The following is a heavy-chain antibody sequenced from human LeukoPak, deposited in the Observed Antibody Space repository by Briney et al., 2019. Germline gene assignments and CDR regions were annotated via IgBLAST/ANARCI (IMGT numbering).Heavy chain of an antibody. CDR3: ARVGVDSSGYATPDYYYYYMDV. D-gene: IGHD3-22*01. Sequence: ASVKVSCKASGYTFTSYAISWVRQAPGQGLEWMGRIIPILGTANYAQKFQGRVTITTDESTSTAYMELSSLRSEDTAVYYCARVGVDSSGYATPDYYYYYMDVWGKGTTVTVSS. J-gene: IGHJ6*03. CDR2: IIPILGTA. CDR1: GYTFTSYA. V-gene: IGHV1-69*11.